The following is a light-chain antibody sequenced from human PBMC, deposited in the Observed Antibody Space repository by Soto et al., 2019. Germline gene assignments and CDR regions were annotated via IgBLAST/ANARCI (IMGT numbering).Light chain of an antibody. Sequence: DIQMTQSPSSLSASVGDEVTITCRASHTIMTYLSWYQLKPGKPPRLLIYAASSLQSGVPSRFSGSGSGTDFTLTINSLQPEDFATYSCQQSYNSPQTFGQGTKVDIK. J-gene: IGKJ1*01. V-gene: IGKV1-39*01. CDR2: AAS. CDR3: QQSYNSPQT. CDR1: HTIMTY.